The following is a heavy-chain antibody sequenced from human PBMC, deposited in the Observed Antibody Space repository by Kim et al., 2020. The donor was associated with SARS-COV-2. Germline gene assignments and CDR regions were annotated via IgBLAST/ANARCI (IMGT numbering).Heavy chain of an antibody. CDR3: AGDRVYSSDWYGQGV. Sequence: DPVKGRFANSRDNSKNTLYFQMNRLRAEDTAVYYCAGDRVYSSDWYGQGVWGQGTLVTVSS. D-gene: IGHD6-19*01. J-gene: IGHJ4*02. V-gene: IGHV3-30*07.